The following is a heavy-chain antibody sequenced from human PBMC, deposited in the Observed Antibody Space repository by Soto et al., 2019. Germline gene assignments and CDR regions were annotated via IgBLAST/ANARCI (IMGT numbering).Heavy chain of an antibody. V-gene: IGHV3-64*01. CDR2: ISSNGGST. D-gene: IGHD6-19*01. CDR1: GFTFSSYA. Sequence: VQLVESGGGLVQPGGSLRLSCAASGFTFSSYAMHWVRQAPGKGLEYVSAISSNGGSTYYANSVKGRFTISRDNSKNTLYLQMGSLRAEDMAVYYCARGGGSGWSFDYWGQGTLVTVSS. CDR3: ARGGGSGWSFDY. J-gene: IGHJ4*02.